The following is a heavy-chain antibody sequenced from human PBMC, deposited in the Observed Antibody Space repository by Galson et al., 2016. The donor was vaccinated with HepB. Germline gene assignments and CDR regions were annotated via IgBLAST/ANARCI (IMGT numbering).Heavy chain of an antibody. D-gene: IGHD1-26*01. Sequence: SVKVSCKASGYTFTSYAMHWVRQAPGQRLEWMGWINAGNGNTKYSQKFQGRVTITRDTSASTAYMGLSSLRSEDTAVYYCARVRRELLFDYWGQGTLVTVSS. V-gene: IGHV1-3*01. J-gene: IGHJ4*02. CDR2: INAGNGNT. CDR3: ARVRRELLFDY. CDR1: GYTFTSYA.